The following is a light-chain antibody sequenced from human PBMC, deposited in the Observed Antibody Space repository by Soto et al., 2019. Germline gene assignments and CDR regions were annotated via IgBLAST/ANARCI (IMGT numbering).Light chain of an antibody. CDR2: DAS. CDR1: QRVSSY. V-gene: IGKV3-11*01. J-gene: IGKJ4*01. Sequence: EIVLTQSPATLSLSPGERATLSCRASQRVSSYLAWYHQKPGQAPRLLIYDASNRATCIPPRFSGSGTGSDFTLTISSPEPEDFSVCYCQPPSNWPPLTFGGGNKVEIK. CDR3: QPPSNWPPLT.